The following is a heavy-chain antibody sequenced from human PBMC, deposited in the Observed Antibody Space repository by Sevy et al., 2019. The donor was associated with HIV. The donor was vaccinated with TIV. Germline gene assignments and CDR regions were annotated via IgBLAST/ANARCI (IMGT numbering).Heavy chain of an antibody. CDR1: GFTFSSYS. Sequence: GGSLRLSCAASGFTFSSYSMNWVRQAPGKGLEWVSSISSSSSYIYYADSVKGRFTISRDNAKNSLYLQMNSLRAEDTAVYYGARVRGDIVVVPAARYYYYYGMDVWGQGTTVTVSS. V-gene: IGHV3-21*01. CDR2: ISSSSSYI. J-gene: IGHJ6*02. D-gene: IGHD2-2*01. CDR3: ARVRGDIVVVPAARYYYYYGMDV.